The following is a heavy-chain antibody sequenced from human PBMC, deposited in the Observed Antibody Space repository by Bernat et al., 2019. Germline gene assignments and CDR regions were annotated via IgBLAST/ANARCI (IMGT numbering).Heavy chain of an antibody. Sequence: QVQLVQSGAEVKKPGASVKVSCKASGYTFTSYYMHWVRQAPGQGLEWMGIINPSGGSTSYAQKFQGRDNMTRDTSTSTVEMELSSLRSEDTAVYYCARSFYDSSGYYYYYYYYYGMDVWGQGTTVTVSS. V-gene: IGHV1-46*01. J-gene: IGHJ6*02. CDR2: INPSGGST. CDR3: ARSFYDSSGYYYYYYYYYGMDV. D-gene: IGHD3-22*01. CDR1: GYTFTSYY.